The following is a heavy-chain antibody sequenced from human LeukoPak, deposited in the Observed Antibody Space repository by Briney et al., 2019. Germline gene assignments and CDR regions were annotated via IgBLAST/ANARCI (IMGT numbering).Heavy chain of an antibody. CDR3: ARRRGVITDYYYYYMDV. Sequence: GASVKVSCKASGYTFTGYYMHWVRQAPGQGLEWMGWINTNTGNPTYAQGFTGRFVFSLDTSVSTAYLQISSLKAEDTAVYYCARRRGVITDYYYYYMDVWGKGTTVTVSS. D-gene: IGHD3-22*01. V-gene: IGHV7-4-1*02. CDR2: INTNTGNP. CDR1: GYTFTGYY. J-gene: IGHJ6*03.